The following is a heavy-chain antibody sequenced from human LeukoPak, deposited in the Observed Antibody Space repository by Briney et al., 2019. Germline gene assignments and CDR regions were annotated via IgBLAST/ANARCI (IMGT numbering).Heavy chain of an antibody. CDR2: IYFIVST. D-gene: IGHD7-27*01. Sequence: SETLSLTCSVSGGSISNYFWTWIRQPPQKGLEWIGYIYFIVSTYYNPSLKSRVTISVDTSKIRSSLKLSTVTAADTAVYYCARRPTGDPKFDYWGQGTLVTVSS. CDR3: ARRPTGDPKFDY. J-gene: IGHJ4*02. V-gene: IGHV4-59*08. CDR1: GGSISNYF.